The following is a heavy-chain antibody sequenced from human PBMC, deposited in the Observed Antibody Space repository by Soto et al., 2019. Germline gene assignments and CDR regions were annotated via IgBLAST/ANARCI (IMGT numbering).Heavy chain of an antibody. Sequence: GGSLRLSCAASGFTFSSYAMHWVRQAPGKGLEWVAVISYDGSNKYYADSVKGRFTISRDNSKNTLYLQMNSLRAEDTAVYYCASGYSGYDYILLGDYWGQGTLVTVSS. CDR1: GFTFSSYA. J-gene: IGHJ4*02. V-gene: IGHV3-30-3*01. CDR2: ISYDGSNK. CDR3: ASGYSGYDYILLGDY. D-gene: IGHD5-12*01.